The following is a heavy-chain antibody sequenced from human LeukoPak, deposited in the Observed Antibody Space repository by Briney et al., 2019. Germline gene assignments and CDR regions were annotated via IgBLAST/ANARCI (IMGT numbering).Heavy chain of an antibody. V-gene: IGHV1-2*02. CDR1: EYTLSGHY. CDR3: ARELSMVGGVPGGGFQH. J-gene: IGHJ1*01. D-gene: IGHD3-10*01. Sequence: GASVKVSCKASEYTLSGHYMHWVRQAPGQGLEWMGWINPNRGGTIYVQNFQGRVTMTRDTSGTTVYMDLSSLRSDDTAVYYCARELSMVGGVPGGGFQHWGQGTLVIVSS. CDR2: INPNRGGT.